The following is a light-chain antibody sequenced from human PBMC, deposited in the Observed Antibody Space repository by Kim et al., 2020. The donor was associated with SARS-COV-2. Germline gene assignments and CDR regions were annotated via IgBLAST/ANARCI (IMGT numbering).Light chain of an antibody. CDR3: SAWDNSLSAWV. CDR2: RNN. V-gene: IGLV10-54*01. J-gene: IGLJ3*02. Sequence: TASITCPGISKNGGSQGAAWLPQHRGHPPKLLAYRNNNRPSGIAERLSASRSGNTASLTITGLQPEDEAYYYCSAWDNSLSAWVFGGGTQLTVL. CDR1: SKNGGSQG.